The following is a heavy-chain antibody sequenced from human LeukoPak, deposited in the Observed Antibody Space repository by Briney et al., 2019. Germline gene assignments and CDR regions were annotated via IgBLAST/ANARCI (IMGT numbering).Heavy chain of an antibody. V-gene: IGHV4-39*01. Sequence: PSETLSLTCTVSGGSISSSSYYWGWIRQPPGKGLEWIGSIYYSGSTYYNPSLKSRVTISVDTSKNQFSLKLSSVTAADTAVYYCARQFPYDGELDYWGQGTLVTVSS. J-gene: IGHJ4*02. CDR3: ARQFPYDGELDY. D-gene: IGHD4-17*01. CDR1: GGSISSSSYY. CDR2: IYYSGST.